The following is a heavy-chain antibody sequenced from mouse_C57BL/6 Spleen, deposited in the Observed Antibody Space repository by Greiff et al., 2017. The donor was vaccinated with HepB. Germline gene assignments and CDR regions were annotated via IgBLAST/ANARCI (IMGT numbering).Heavy chain of an antibody. CDR3: ARLDYGSDAMDY. CDR1: GYTFTSYW. Sequence: QVHVKQPGAELVKPGASVKMSCKASGYTFTSYWITWVKQRPGQGLEWIGDIYPGSGSTNYNEKFKSKATLTVDTSSSTAYMQLSSLTSEDSAVYYCARLDYGSDAMDYWGQGTSVTVSS. J-gene: IGHJ4*01. V-gene: IGHV1-55*01. D-gene: IGHD1-1*01. CDR2: IYPGSGST.